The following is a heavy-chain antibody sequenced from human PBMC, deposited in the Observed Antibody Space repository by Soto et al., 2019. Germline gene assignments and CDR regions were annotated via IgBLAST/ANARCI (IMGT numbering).Heavy chain of an antibody. J-gene: IGHJ6*02. CDR2: ISGSGGST. V-gene: IGHV3-23*01. D-gene: IGHD3-16*01. CDR3: AKSGRGRWLQVSDGMDV. CDR1: GFTFSSYA. Sequence: GVLRLSCAASGFTFSSYAMSWVRQAPGKGLEWVSAISGSGGSTYYADSVKGRFTISRDNSKNTLYLQMNSLRAEDTAVYYCAKSGRGRWLQVSDGMDVWGQGTTVTVSS.